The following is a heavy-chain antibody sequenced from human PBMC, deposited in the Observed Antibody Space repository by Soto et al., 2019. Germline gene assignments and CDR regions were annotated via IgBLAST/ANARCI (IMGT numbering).Heavy chain of an antibody. V-gene: IGHV5-51*01. D-gene: IGHD6-13*01. CDR2: INPSDSDV. CDR1: GYTFSNYW. Sequence: PGESLKISCKASGYTFSNYWIGWVRQMPGKGLEWMTIINPSDSDVRYSPSFRGHVTISADKSISTAYLQWSSLETSDTAMYYCASQVDASRFYYWGQGTVLTVSS. J-gene: IGHJ4*02. CDR3: ASQVDASRFYY.